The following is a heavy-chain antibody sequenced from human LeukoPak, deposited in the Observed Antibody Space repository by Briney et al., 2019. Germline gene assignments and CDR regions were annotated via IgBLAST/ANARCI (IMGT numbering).Heavy chain of an antibody. V-gene: IGHV4-59*01. J-gene: IGHJ5*02. Sequence: SETLSLTCTVSGGSISSYYWSWIRQPPGKGLEWIGYIYYSGGTNYNPSLKSRVTISVDTSKNQFSLKLSSVTAADTAVYYCARSKPPDFWSGYPNWFDPWGQGTLVTVSS. CDR2: IYYSGGT. CDR3: ARSKPPDFWSGYPNWFDP. CDR1: GGSISSYY. D-gene: IGHD3-3*01.